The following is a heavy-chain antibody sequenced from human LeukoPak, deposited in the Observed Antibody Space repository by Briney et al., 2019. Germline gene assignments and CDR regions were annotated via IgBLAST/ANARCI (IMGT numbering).Heavy chain of an antibody. D-gene: IGHD5-18*01. Sequence: SQTLSLTCTVSSGSNSSGGYYWSWIRQHPGKGLEWIGYIYYSGSTYYNPSLKSRVTISVDTSKNQFSLKLSSVAAADTAVYYCARGYGVDAFDIWGQGTMVTVSS. J-gene: IGHJ3*02. V-gene: IGHV4-31*03. CDR3: ARGYGVDAFDI. CDR2: IYYSGST. CDR1: SGSNSSGGYY.